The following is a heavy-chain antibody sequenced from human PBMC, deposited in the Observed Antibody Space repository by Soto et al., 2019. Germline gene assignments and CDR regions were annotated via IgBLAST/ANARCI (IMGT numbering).Heavy chain of an antibody. CDR2: IIPVVGGP. CDR3: ARAEGGGGSWYAA. CDR1: GDIFNRYT. D-gene: IGHD2-21*01. J-gene: IGHJ5*02. Sequence: QVQLVQSGAEVKKPGSSVRVACKTSGDIFNRYTISWVRQAPGLGLEWMGRIIPVVGGPNYAEKFRGRVTITADKATTSVYLEVRSLRSDYTATYYCARAEGGGGSWYAAWGQGTLVTVSS. V-gene: IGHV1-69*02.